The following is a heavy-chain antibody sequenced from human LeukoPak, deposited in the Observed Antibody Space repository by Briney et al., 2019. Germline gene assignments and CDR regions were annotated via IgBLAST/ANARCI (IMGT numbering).Heavy chain of an antibody. V-gene: IGHV1-46*01. J-gene: IGHJ4*02. D-gene: IGHD3-3*01. Sequence: ASVKVSCKASGYTFTSYYMRWVRQAPGQGLEWMGIIDPSGGSTSYAQKFQGRVTMTRDTSTSTVYMELSSLRSEDTAVYYCASNEAPTSYDFWSGYYGQRFDYWGQGTLVTVSS. CDR3: ASNEAPTSYDFWSGYYGQRFDY. CDR2: IDPSGGST. CDR1: GYTFTSYY.